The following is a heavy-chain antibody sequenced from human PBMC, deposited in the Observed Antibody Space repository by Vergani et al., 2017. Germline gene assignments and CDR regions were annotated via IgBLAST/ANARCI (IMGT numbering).Heavy chain of an antibody. D-gene: IGHD2-21*02. V-gene: IGHV1-69*13. J-gene: IGHJ5*02. CDR2: IIPISGTA. CDR3: ARVPLPYCSGDCFSLCFDA. CDR1: GGTFSSYA. Sequence: QVQLVQSGAEVKKPGSSVKVSCKASGGTFSSYAISWVRQAPGQGLKWVGMIIPISGTANYAQQFQGRVTITADESTRTAYMLLSSLRSEDTAVYYCARVPLPYCSGDCFSLCFDAWGQGSLVTVPS.